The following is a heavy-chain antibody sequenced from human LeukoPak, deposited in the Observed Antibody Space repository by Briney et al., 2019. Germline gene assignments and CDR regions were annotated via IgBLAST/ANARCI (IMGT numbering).Heavy chain of an antibody. Sequence: AAVTVSCTAAGYTFTSDYMHWVRQAPGQGLEWMGIINTSGGSTSYAQKVQGRVTMTRAMSTSTVYMELSRLRPEGTDVYECAKQMATILGVDYSGQGTLFTVSS. V-gene: IGHV1-46*01. CDR2: INTSGGST. CDR1: GYTFTSDY. D-gene: IGHD5-24*01. J-gene: IGHJ4*02. CDR3: AKQMATILGVDY.